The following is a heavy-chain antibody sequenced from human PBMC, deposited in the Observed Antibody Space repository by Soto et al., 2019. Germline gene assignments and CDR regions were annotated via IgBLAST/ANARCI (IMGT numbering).Heavy chain of an antibody. D-gene: IGHD2-15*01. J-gene: IGHJ5*02. Sequence: ASVKVSCKASGFISTNFFMHWVRQAPGQGPEWMGVINPSGIPSSYAQKFQDRFTMTRETSTSTVYMELKSLTADDTAIYYCVRENSATFPATPGDEKTDWRGWWSDPWG. V-gene: IGHV1-46*03. CDR3: VRENSATFPATPGDEKTDWRGWWSDP. CDR2: INPSGIPS. CDR1: GFISTNFF.